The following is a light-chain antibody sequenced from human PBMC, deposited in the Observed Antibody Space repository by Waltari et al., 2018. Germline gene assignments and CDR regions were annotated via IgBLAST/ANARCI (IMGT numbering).Light chain of an antibody. V-gene: IGLV1-40*01. CDR2: GDS. CDR1: TSHIGARVV. J-gene: IGLJ3*02. CDR3: QSYDSSLTDWL. Sequence: VLTQPPSVSGAPGPTVTLSCTGTTSHIGARVVVIWYQQIPGKAPKPLIYGDSLRPSGVPDRFSASKSGISASLAITGLQAEDEADYYCQSYDSSLTDWLFGAGTKLTVL.